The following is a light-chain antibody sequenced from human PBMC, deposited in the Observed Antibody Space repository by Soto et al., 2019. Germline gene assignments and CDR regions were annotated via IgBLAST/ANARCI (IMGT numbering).Light chain of an antibody. CDR1: QSISSY. V-gene: IGKV1-39*01. J-gene: IGKJ5*01. Sequence: IHMTQSPSSXXXXXGDXXXITCRASQSISSYLNWYQQKPGKAPKLLIYAASSLQSGVPSRFSGSGSGTDFTLTISSLQPEDFATYYCQQSYSTSTTFGQGTRLEIK. CDR3: QQSYSTSTT. CDR2: AAS.